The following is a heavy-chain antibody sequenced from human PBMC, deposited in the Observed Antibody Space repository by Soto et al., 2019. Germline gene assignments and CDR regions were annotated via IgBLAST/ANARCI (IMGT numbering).Heavy chain of an antibody. CDR3: AKVEDNTGWAVVGS. D-gene: IGHD6-19*01. CDR1: GFGFSSYA. V-gene: IGHV3-23*01. Sequence: EVQLLESGGGMVQPGGSLRISCVASGFGFSSYAISWVRQSPGKGLEWVSTTPATDDDKSYALSVTGRFIVSRDNSKNTLSLLMRSLRAEDTALYYCAKVEDNTGWAVVGSWGQGTQVTV. J-gene: IGHJ4*02. CDR2: TPATDDDK.